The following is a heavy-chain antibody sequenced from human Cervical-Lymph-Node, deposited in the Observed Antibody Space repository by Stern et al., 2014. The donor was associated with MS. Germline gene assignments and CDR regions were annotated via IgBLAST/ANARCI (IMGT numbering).Heavy chain of an antibody. V-gene: IGHV3-74*01. CDR2: INSDGSST. Sequence: EVQLVESGGGLVQPGGSLRLSCAASGFTFSSYWMHWVRQAPGKGLVWVSRINSDGSSTSYADSVKGRFTISRDNAKNTLYLQMNSLRAEDTAVYYCARGTTNGIAAAVSDYWGQGTLVTVSS. CDR1: GFTFSSYW. D-gene: IGHD6-13*01. J-gene: IGHJ4*02. CDR3: ARGTTNGIAAAVSDY.